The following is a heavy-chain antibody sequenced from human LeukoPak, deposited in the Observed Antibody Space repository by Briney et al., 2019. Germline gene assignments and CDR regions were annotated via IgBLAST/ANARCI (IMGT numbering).Heavy chain of an antibody. Sequence: GGSLRLSCAASGFTFSSYAMSWVRQAPGKGLEWLSAISGSGGSTYYADSVKGRFTISRDNSKNTLYLQMNSLRAEDTAVYYCAKDRCSGGSCYTDFDYWGQGTLVTVSS. CDR1: GFTFSSYA. D-gene: IGHD2-15*01. CDR2: ISGSGGST. J-gene: IGHJ4*02. V-gene: IGHV3-23*01. CDR3: AKDRCSGGSCYTDFDY.